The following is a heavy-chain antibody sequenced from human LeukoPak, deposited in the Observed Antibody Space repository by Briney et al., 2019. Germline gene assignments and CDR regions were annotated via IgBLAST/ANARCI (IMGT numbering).Heavy chain of an antibody. V-gene: IGHV3-48*03. D-gene: IGHD3/OR15-3a*01. CDR1: GFTFSSYE. CDR2: ISSSGSTI. J-gene: IGHJ5*02. Sequence: GGSLRLSCATSGFTFSSYEMNGVRQAPGKGLEWVSYISSSGSTIYYADSVKGRFTISRDNAYNSLFLQMKSLPPEDTAVYYCLRPLFLRYDDFIGPWGQGTLVTVSS. CDR3: LRPLFLRYDDFIGP.